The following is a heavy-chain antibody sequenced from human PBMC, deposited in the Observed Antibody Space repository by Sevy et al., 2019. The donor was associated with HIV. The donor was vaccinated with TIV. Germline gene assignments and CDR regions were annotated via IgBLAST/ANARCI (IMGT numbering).Heavy chain of an antibody. D-gene: IGHD3-3*01. CDR2: ISGSGGST. V-gene: IGHV3-23*01. Sequence: GESLKISCAASGFSFSSYAMSWVRQTPGKGLQWVSVISGSGGSTYYADSVKGRFTIFRDNSRNTVYLQMNSLRAEDTAVYYCARRPDLGVVILTGVLDVWGQGTTVTISS. J-gene: IGHJ6*02. CDR3: ARRPDLGVVILTGVLDV. CDR1: GFSFSSYA.